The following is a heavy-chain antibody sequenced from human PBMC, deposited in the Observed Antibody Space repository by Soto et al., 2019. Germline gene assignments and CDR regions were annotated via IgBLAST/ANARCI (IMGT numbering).Heavy chain of an antibody. J-gene: IGHJ5*02. CDR3: ARLLWSRRDRLAP. CDR1: GGSISSYY. Sequence: PSETLSLTCTVSGGSISSYYWSWIRQPPGKGLEWIGYIYYSGSTNYNPSLKSRVTISVDTSKNQFSLKLSSVTAADTAVYYCARLLWSRRDRLAPWGQGTLVTVSS. V-gene: IGHV4-59*08. CDR2: IYYSGST. D-gene: IGHD3-10*01.